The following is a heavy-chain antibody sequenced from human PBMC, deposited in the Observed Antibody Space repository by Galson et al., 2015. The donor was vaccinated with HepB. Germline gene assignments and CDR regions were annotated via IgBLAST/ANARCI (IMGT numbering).Heavy chain of an antibody. V-gene: IGHV3-48*01. Sequence: LRLSCAASGFTFSSYSMNWVRQAPGKGLEWVSYISSSSSTIYYADSVKGRFTISRDNAKNSLYLQMNSLRAEDTAVYYCARDNYGDYVGTYGMDVWGQGTTVTVSS. CDR1: GFTFSSYS. D-gene: IGHD4-17*01. CDR3: ARDNYGDYVGTYGMDV. J-gene: IGHJ6*02. CDR2: ISSSSSTI.